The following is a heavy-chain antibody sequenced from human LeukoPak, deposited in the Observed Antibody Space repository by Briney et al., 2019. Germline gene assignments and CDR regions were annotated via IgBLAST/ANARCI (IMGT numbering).Heavy chain of an antibody. CDR3: ARNDYSNYVMGYYMDV. J-gene: IGHJ6*03. CDR2: INAGNGNT. V-gene: IGHV1-3*01. CDR1: GYTFTSYA. D-gene: IGHD4-11*01. Sequence: GASVKVSCKASGYTFTSYAMHWVRQAPGQRLEWMGWINAGNGNTKYSQEFQGRVTITRDTSISTAYMELSRLRSDDTAVYYCARNDYSNYVMGYYMDVWGKGTTVTVSS.